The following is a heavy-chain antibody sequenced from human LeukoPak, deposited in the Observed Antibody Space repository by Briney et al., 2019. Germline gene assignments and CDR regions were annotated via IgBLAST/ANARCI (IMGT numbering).Heavy chain of an antibody. CDR3: AKDHNLGGYVLFDN. V-gene: IGHV3-23*01. CDR2: ISGRGDTT. CDR1: GFTFNNYA. Sequence: GGSLRLSCAGSGFTFNNYAMSWVRQTPGTGLEWVSAISGRGDTTFYADAMKGRFTISRDNSQNTLYLQMNSLRAEDTAVYYCAKDHNLGGYVLFDNWGQGTLVTVSS. J-gene: IGHJ4*02. D-gene: IGHD3-22*01.